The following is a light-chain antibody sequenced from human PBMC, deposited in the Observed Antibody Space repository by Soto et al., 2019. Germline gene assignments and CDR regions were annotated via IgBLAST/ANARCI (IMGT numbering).Light chain of an antibody. J-gene: IGKJ2*01. CDR1: ESISYW. CDR2: DAS. V-gene: IGKV1-5*01. CDR3: QQYNGLSYT. Sequence: DIQMTQSPSTLSASVGDRVTITCRASESISYWLAWYQQKPGKAPKFLIYDASSLKSGVPSRFSGSGSGTEFTLTISSLQPDDFATYCCQQYNGLSYTFGQGTKLEI.